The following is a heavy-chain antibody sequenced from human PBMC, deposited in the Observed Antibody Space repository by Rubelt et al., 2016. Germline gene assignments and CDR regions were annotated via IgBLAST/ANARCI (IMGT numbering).Heavy chain of an antibody. Sequence: QVQLVESGGGVVQPGRSLRLSCAASGFTFSSYAMHWVRQAPGKGLEWVAVISYDGSNKYSADSVKGRCTMSRDNSKNTLYLQMNSLRAEDTAVYYCAGPHVHDSTLGYWGQGTLVTVSS. CDR1: GFTFSSYA. J-gene: IGHJ4*02. CDR3: AGPHVHDSTLGY. D-gene: IGHD3-22*01. CDR2: ISYDGSNK. V-gene: IGHV3-30*04.